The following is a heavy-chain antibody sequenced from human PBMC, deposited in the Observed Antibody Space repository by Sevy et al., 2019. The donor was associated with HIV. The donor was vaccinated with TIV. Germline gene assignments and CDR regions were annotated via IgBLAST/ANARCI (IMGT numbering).Heavy chain of an antibody. J-gene: IGHJ4*02. Sequence: GGSLRLSCAASGFTFSSYAMSWVRQAPGKGLEWVSAISGIGGSTYYADSVKGRFTISRDNSKNTLYLQMNSLRAEDTAVYYCATGSVLLDYYFDYWGQGTLVTVSS. D-gene: IGHD2-15*01. V-gene: IGHV3-23*01. CDR2: ISGIGGST. CDR1: GFTFSSYA. CDR3: ATGSVLLDYYFDY.